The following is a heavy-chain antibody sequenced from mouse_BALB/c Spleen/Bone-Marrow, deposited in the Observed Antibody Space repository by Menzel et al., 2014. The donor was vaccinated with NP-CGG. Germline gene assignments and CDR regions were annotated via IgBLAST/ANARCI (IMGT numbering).Heavy chain of an antibody. CDR2: ISSGGSYT. CDR1: GFTFSSYG. J-gene: IGHJ2*01. Sequence: DVHLVESGGDLVKPGGSLKLSCAASGFTFSSYGMSWVRQIPDKRLEWVATISSGGSYTFYPDSVKGRLTISRDNAKNPLNLQMTSLKSEDTARYYCARRRDYDYFDYWGQGTTLTVSS. V-gene: IGHV5-6*01. CDR3: ARRRDYDYFDY. D-gene: IGHD2-4*01.